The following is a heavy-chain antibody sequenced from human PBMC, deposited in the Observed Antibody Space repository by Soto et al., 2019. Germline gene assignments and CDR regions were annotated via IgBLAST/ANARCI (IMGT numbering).Heavy chain of an antibody. V-gene: IGHV4-4*02. D-gene: IGHD6-13*01. Sequence: QVQLQESGPGLVKPSGTLSLTCAVSGDSITSDKWWSWIRQPPGKGLQWIGKIYHSGSTKYNPSLKSRVIISVDKSKNQFSLKLSSVTAADTAVYYCARGETQQQRDYWGQGTLVTVSS. CDR1: GDSITSDKW. J-gene: IGHJ4*02. CDR2: IYHSGST. CDR3: ARGETQQQRDY.